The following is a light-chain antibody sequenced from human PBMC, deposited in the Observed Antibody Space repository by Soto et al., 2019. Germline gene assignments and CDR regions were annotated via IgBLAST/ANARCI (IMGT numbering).Light chain of an antibody. CDR2: DAS. V-gene: IGKV3-11*01. CDR1: QSVTTY. Sequence: EIVLTQSPATLSLSPGERANISCRASQSVTTYLAWYQQKPGQAPRLLIYDASDRATGIPARFSGSGSGTDFTLTISSLQSEDFAVYYCQRYNNWPPVTFGQGTKVDIK. CDR3: QRYNNWPPVT. J-gene: IGKJ1*01.